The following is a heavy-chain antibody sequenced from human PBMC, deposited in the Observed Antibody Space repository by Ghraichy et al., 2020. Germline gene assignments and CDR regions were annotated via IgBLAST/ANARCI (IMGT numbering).Heavy chain of an antibody. J-gene: IGHJ4*02. CDR1: GYTFTGYY. D-gene: IGHD1-26*01. Sequence: ASVKVSCKASGYTFTGYYMHWVRQAPGQGLEWMGWINPNSGGTNYAQKFQGRVTMTRDTSISTAYMELSRLRSDDTAVYYCARVPVPKSGSYYFDYWGQGTLVTVSS. V-gene: IGHV1-2*02. CDR2: INPNSGGT. CDR3: ARVPVPKSGSYYFDY.